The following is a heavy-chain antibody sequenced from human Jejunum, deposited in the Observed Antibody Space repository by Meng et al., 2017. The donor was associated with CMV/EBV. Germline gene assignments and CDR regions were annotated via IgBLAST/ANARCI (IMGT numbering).Heavy chain of an antibody. CDR1: AFPFSDYW. D-gene: IGHD6-6*01. V-gene: IGHV3-74*03. Sequence: ASAFPFSDYWMHWVRPAPGKGLVWVSRINNDGGTTVYADSVKGRFTISRDNAKNTLSLQMNSLRGEDTAVYYCAREQSSSYAFDIWGQGTVVTVSS. J-gene: IGHJ3*02. CDR2: INNDGGTT. CDR3: AREQSSSYAFDI.